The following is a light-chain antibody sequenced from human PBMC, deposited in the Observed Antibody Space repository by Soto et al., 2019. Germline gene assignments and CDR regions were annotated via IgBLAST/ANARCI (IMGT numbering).Light chain of an antibody. CDR1: QSLLHSNGYNY. J-gene: IGKJ2*01. V-gene: IGKV2-28*01. Sequence: VMTQSPLSLPVIPGEPASISCRSSQSLLHSNGYNYLDWYLQKPGQSPQLLIYLGSNRASGVPDRFSGSGSGSEFTLKISRVEAEDVGFYYCLQALHTPYTFGEGTKLEIK. CDR2: LGS. CDR3: LQALHTPYT.